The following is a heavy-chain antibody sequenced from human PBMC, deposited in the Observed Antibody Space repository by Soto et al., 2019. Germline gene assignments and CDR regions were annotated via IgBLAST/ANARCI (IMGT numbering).Heavy chain of an antibody. J-gene: IGHJ4*02. CDR1: GFSLTTSGVG. CDR3: AHRVLRTVFGLVTTTAIYFDF. Sequence: QITLNESGPTQVKPRQTLTLTCTFSGFSLTTSGVGVGWIRQSPGKAPEWLALIYWDDDKRHSPSLKSRLTITKDTSTYQVVLTMADLDPADTATYYCAHRVLRTVFGLVTTTAIYFDFWGQGTPVAVSS. CDR2: IYWDDDK. D-gene: IGHD3-3*01. V-gene: IGHV2-5*02.